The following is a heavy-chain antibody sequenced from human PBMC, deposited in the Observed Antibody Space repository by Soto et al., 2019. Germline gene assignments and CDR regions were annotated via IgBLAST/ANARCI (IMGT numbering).Heavy chain of an antibody. J-gene: IGHJ6*02. V-gene: IGHV3-48*02. CDR1: GFTFSSYS. D-gene: IGHD6-13*01. Sequence: GGSLRLSCAASGFTFSSYSINWVRQAPGKGLEWVSYISSSSSTIYYADSVKGRFTISRDNAKNSLYLQMNSLRDEDTAVYYCARPVGPPQQPTLLVRLPSHYYGMDVWGQGTTVTVSS. CDR2: ISSSSSTI. CDR3: ARPVGPPQQPTLLVRLPSHYYGMDV.